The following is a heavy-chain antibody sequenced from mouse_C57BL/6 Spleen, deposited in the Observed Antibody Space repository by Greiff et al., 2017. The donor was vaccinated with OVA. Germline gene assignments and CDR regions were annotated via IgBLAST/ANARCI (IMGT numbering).Heavy chain of an antibody. D-gene: IGHD1-1*01. CDR2: IYPGDGDT. J-gene: IGHJ2*01. CDR3: ARDGSRFDY. Sequence: VQLVESGPELVKPGASVKISCKASGYAFSSSWMNWVKQRPGKGLEWIGRIYPGDGDTNYNGKFKGKATLTASKSSSTAYMQLSSLTSEDSAVYFCARDGSRFDYGGQGTTLTVSS. CDR1: GYAFSSSW. V-gene: IGHV1-82*01.